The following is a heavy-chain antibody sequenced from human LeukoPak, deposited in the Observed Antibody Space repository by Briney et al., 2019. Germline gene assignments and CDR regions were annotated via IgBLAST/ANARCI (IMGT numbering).Heavy chain of an antibody. J-gene: IGHJ4*02. CDR3: ARAQGGNSKLDY. CDR1: GFTFSSYE. D-gene: IGHD4-23*01. CDR2: ISSSGSTI. Sequence: GGSLRLSCASSGFTFSSYEMNWFRQAPGKGLEWVSYISSSGSTIYYADSVKGRFTISRDNAKNSLYLQMNSLRAEDTAVYYCARAQGGNSKLDYWGQGTLVTVSS. V-gene: IGHV3-48*03.